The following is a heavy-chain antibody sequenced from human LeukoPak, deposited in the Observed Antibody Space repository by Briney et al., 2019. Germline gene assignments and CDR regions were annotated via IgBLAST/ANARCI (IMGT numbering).Heavy chain of an antibody. CDR2: IYSGGST. Sequence: GGSLRLSCAASGFTFSSYAMSWVRQAPGKGLEWVSIIYSGGSTYFADSVKGRFTISRDNSKNTLYLQMSSLRAEDTALYYCARVPVASWIQLDSWGQGTLVTVSS. CDR1: GFTFSSYA. J-gene: IGHJ4*02. D-gene: IGHD6-13*01. CDR3: ARVPVASWIQLDS. V-gene: IGHV3-53*01.